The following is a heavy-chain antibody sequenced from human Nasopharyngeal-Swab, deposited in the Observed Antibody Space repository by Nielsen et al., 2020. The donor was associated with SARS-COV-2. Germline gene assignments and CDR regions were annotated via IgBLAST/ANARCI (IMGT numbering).Heavy chain of an antibody. Sequence: GESLKISCAASGFTFSGSAMHWVRQASGKGLEWVGRIRSEANSYATAYAASVKGRFTISRDDSKNTAYLQMNSLKTEDTAVYYCTRRPLTPANGMDVWGQGTTVTVSS. CDR1: GFTFSGSA. J-gene: IGHJ6*02. CDR3: TRRPLTPANGMDV. CDR2: IRSEANSYAT. D-gene: IGHD1-14*01. V-gene: IGHV3-73*01.